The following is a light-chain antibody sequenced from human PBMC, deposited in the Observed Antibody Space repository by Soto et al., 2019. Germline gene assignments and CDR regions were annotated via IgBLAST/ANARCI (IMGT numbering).Light chain of an antibody. CDR2: DVS. J-gene: IGLJ2*01. V-gene: IGLV2-14*01. Sequence: QSALTQPASVSGSPGQSITISCTGISSDVDDYNYVSWYQQHPGKAPKLMIFDVSNRPSGVSNRFSGSKSGNTASLTISGLQAEDEADYYCSSYTSSSTLFGGGTKLTVL. CDR1: SSDVDDYNY. CDR3: SSYTSSSTL.